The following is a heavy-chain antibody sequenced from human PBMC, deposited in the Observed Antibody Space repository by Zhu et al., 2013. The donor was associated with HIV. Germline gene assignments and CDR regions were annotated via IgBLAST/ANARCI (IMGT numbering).Heavy chain of an antibody. D-gene: IGHD3-22*01. CDR3: ARDRAQRITMIVAYYMDV. V-gene: IGHV1-2*02. CDR2: INPNSGGT. J-gene: IGHJ6*03. CDR1: GDTLSNYA. Sequence: QVQLVQSGAEVRKPGSAVKVSCKPSGDTLSNYAVNWVRQAPGQGLEWMGWINPNSGGTNYAQKFQGRATMTRDTSISTAYMELSRLRSDDTAVYYCARDRAQRITMIVAYYMDVWGKGTTVTVSS.